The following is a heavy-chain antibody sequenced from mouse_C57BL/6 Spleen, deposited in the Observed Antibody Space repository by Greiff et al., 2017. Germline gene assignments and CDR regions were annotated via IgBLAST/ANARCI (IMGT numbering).Heavy chain of an antibody. CDR2: IYPGDGDT. V-gene: IGHV1-82*01. D-gene: IGHD3-3*01. J-gene: IGHJ1*03. CDR1: GYAFSSSW. Sequence: QVQLQQSGPELVKPGASVKISCKASGYAFSSSWMNWVKQRPGKGLEWIGRIYPGDGDTNYNGKFKGKATLTADKSSSTAYMQLSSLTSEDSAVYFCARGDLYWYCDVWGTGTTVTVSS. CDR3: ARGDLYWYCDV.